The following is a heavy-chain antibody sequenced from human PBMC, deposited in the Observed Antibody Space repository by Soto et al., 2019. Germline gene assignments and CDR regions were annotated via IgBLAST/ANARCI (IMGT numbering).Heavy chain of an antibody. V-gene: IGHV1-69*02. D-gene: IGHD3-10*01. Sequence: QVQLVQSGAEVKKPGSSVKVSCKASGDTFNFYTINWVRQAPGLGLEWMGRFNPILSMSNSALRFQGRVTLTADKSTSTAYMVLSSLRPDDTAVYYCATSFGSGYRAFDYWGQGVLVTVSS. J-gene: IGHJ4*02. CDR1: GDTFNFYT. CDR3: ATSFGSGYRAFDY. CDR2: FNPILSMS.